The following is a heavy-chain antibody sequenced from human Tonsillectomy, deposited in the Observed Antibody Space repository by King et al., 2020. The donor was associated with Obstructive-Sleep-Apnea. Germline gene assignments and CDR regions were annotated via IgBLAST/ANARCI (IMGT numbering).Heavy chain of an antibody. J-gene: IGHJ6*02. CDR3: ARANSNTWNYYFYYGMDV. D-gene: IGHD6-13*01. Sequence: VQLQESGPGLVKPSETLSLTCTVSGFSISSDYYWGWIRQPPGKGLEWIGRIYHSWRTYYNPSLKSRVTISVNTSKNHFSLRLSTVTATDTAVYFCARANSNTWNYYFYYGMDVWGQGTTVTVSS. CDR2: IYHSWRT. V-gene: IGHV4-38-2*02. CDR1: GFSISSDYY.